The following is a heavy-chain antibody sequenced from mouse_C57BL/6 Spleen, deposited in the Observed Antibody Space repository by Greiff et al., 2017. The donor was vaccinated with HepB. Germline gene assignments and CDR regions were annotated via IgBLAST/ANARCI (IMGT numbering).Heavy chain of an antibody. Sequence: EVQLVESGGGLVKPGGSLKLSCAASGFTFSSYAMSWVRQTPEKRLEWVATISDGGSYTYYPDNVKGRFTISRDNAKNNLYLQMSNLKSEDTAMYYCARAWAGLPYYYAMDYWGQGTSVTVSS. CDR2: ISDGGSYT. J-gene: IGHJ4*01. V-gene: IGHV5-4*01. CDR1: GFTFSSYA. D-gene: IGHD2-4*01. CDR3: ARAWAGLPYYYAMDY.